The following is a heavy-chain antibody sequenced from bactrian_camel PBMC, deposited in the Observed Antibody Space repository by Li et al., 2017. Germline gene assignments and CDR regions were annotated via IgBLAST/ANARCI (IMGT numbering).Heavy chain of an antibody. Sequence: EVQLVESGGGLVQPGGALRLSCAASGFTFSARPMSWVRQAPGKRLEWVSGLNNDGSRTYYADSVKGRFTISRDDAKNTMYLHMNSLKPEDTAVHYCARGLYCRGGYCSGDYWGQGTQVTVS. D-gene: IGHD3*01. CDR3: ARGLYCRGGYCSGDY. J-gene: IGHJ4*01. CDR1: GFTFSARP. CDR2: LNNDGSRT. V-gene: IGHV3S40*01.